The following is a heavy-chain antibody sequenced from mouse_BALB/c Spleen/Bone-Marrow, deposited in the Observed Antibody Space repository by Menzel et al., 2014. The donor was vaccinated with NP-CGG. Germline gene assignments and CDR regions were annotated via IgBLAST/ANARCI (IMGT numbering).Heavy chain of an antibody. D-gene: IGHD1-2*01. CDR2: ISYDGSN. CDR1: GYSITSGYY. Sequence: EVQLQQSGPGLVKPSQSLSLTCSVTGYSITSGYYWNWIRQFPGNKLEWMGYISYDGSNNYNPSLKNRTSITRDTSKNQFFLKLNSVTTEDTATYYCAQATATWFAYWGQGTLVTVSA. V-gene: IGHV3-6*02. J-gene: IGHJ3*01. CDR3: AQATATWFAY.